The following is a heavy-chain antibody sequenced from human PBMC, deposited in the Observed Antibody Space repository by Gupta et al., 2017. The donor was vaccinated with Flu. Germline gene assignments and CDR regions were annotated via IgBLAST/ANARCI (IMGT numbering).Heavy chain of an antibody. J-gene: IGHJ4*02. Sequence: GRFTISRDNSKNTLYLQMNSLRAEDTAVYYCAKSSAVVRRADIVYWGQGTLVTVSS. CDR3: AKSSAVVRRADIVY. V-gene: IGHV3-23*01. D-gene: IGHD2-15*01.